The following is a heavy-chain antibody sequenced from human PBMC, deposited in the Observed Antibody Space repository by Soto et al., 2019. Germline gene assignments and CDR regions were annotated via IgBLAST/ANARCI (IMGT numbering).Heavy chain of an antibody. D-gene: IGHD2-15*01. CDR1: DGYFNGNNW. CDR2: IHHSGTT. CDR3: AMQDMVVPGTN. J-gene: IGHJ4*02. V-gene: IGHV4-4*02. Sequence: SETMSLTCAVSDGYFNGNNWLSWVRQPPGKGLEWIGEIHHSGTTNYNPSLKSRVTVSVDQSKKQFSLKVASVTAADTAVYYCAMQDMVVPGTNWXQGTLVTVSS.